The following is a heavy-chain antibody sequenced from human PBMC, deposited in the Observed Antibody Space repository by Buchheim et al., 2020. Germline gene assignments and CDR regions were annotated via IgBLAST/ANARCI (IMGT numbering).Heavy chain of an antibody. CDR2: ISFDGSDK. D-gene: IGHD3/OR15-3a*01. CDR1: GFLFRNSG. Sequence: QVVLAESGGGVVQPGRSLRLSCAAPGFLFRNSGMHWVRQAPGKGLEWVAFISFDGSDKYYADSVKGRFTVARDNSKNKLYFMATTLRAEDTALYYCARVAVILGNNNIDHWGQGTL. V-gene: IGHV3-30*03. CDR3: ARVAVILGNNNIDH. J-gene: IGHJ4*02.